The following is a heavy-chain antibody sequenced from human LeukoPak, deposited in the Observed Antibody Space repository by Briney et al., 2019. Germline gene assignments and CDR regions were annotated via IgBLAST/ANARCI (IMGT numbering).Heavy chain of an antibody. CDR2: IKKDGSEK. CDR3: AKDTNEEYYFDY. CDR1: GFTFSDYW. D-gene: IGHD1-1*01. V-gene: IGHV3-7*03. J-gene: IGHJ4*02. Sequence: GGSLRLSCAASGFTFSDYWMSWLRQAPGRGLEYVANIKKDGSEKHYVDSVKGRFTISRDNAKNSLYLQMNSLRAEDTALYYCAKDTNEEYYFDYWGQGTLVTVSS.